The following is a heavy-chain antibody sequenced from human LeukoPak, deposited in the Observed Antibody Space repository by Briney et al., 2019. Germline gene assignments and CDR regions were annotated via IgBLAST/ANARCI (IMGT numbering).Heavy chain of an antibody. Sequence: GASVKVSCRASGYTFTSYDINWVRQATGQGLEWMGWMNPNSGNTAYAQKFQGGVTMTRNTSISTAYMELSSLRSEDTAVYYCARGVRWSTVPWGQGTLVTVSS. CDR3: ARGVRWSTVP. D-gene: IGHD4-17*01. CDR2: MNPNSGNT. V-gene: IGHV1-8*01. J-gene: IGHJ5*02. CDR1: GYTFTSYD.